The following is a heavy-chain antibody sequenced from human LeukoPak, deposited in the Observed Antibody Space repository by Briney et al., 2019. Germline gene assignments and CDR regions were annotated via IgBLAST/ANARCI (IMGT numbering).Heavy chain of an antibody. CDR3: AKGPVADSGYDLGGGYFDY. J-gene: IGHJ4*02. CDR2: ISWNSGSI. D-gene: IGHD5-12*01. V-gene: IGHV3-9*03. Sequence: PGRSLRLSCAASGFTFDDYAMHWVRQAPGKGLEWVSGISWNSGSIGYADSVKGRFTICRDNAKNSLCLEMNSLRAEDMALYYCAKGPVADSGYDLGGGYFDYWGQGTLVTVSS. CDR1: GFTFDDYA.